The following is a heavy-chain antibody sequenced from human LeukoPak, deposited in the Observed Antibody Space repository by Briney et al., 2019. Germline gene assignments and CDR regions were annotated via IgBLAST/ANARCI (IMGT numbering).Heavy chain of an antibody. D-gene: IGHD3-3*01. J-gene: IGHJ4*02. V-gene: IGHV3-7*01. Sequence: PGGSLRLSCAGSGFTFSSYSMSWVRQAPGKGLELVANIKQDRSEKYYVDSVKGRFTISRDNAKNSLYLQMNTLRAEDTAVYYCARLREIPVFGVVTKSTSYFDYWGQGTLVTVSS. CDR3: ARLREIPVFGVVTKSTSYFDY. CDR1: GFTFSSYS. CDR2: IKQDRSEK.